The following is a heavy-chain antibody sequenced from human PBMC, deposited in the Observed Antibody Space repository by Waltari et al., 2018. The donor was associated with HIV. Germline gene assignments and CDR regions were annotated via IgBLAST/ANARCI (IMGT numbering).Heavy chain of an antibody. CDR3: ARSGSYRGYFDY. J-gene: IGHJ4*02. CDR1: GGSISSYY. V-gene: IGHV4-59*01. D-gene: IGHD1-26*01. Sequence: SLTCTVSGGSISSYYWSWIRQPPGKGLEWIGYIYYSGSTNYNPSLKSRVTISVDTSKNQFSLKLSSVTAADTAVYYCARSGSYRGYFDYWGQGTLVTVSS. CDR2: IYYSGST.